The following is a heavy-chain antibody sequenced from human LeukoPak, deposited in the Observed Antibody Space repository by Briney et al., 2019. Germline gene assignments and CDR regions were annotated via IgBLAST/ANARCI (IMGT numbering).Heavy chain of an antibody. D-gene: IGHD3-10*01. V-gene: IGHV3-48*02. Sequence: GGSLRLSRAASGFSFSRYSMNWVRQAPGKGLEWVSYIRSSSSTIYYADSVKGRFTISRDNAKNSLYLQMNSLKDEDTAVYYCARAGSHYYGSGSGFYFDYWGQGTLVTVSS. J-gene: IGHJ4*02. CDR2: IRSSSSTI. CDR1: GFSFSRYS. CDR3: ARAGSHYYGSGSGFYFDY.